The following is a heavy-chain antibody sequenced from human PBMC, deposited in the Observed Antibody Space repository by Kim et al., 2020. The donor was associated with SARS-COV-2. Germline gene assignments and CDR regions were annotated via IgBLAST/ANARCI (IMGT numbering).Heavy chain of an antibody. V-gene: IGHV4-39*01. Sequence: TNYNPSLKSRVTISVDTSKNQFSLKLSSVTAADTAVYYCARHSSTVAFDIWGQGTMVTVSS. J-gene: IGHJ3*02. D-gene: IGHD2-2*01. CDR2: T. CDR3: ARHSSTVAFDI.